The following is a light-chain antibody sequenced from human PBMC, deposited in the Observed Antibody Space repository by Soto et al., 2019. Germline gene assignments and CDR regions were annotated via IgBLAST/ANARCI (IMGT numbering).Light chain of an antibody. CDR1: NSISSE. Sequence: VVSMSVAILSVSTGERATLSCRASNSISSELAWYQQKPGQAPRLLIYGASTRATGIPARFSGSGSGTEFTLTISSLQSEDFAIYYCQQDKTCPPSTFGQGTKVDIK. V-gene: IGKV3-15*01. CDR2: GAS. J-gene: IGKJ1*01. CDR3: QQDKTCPPST.